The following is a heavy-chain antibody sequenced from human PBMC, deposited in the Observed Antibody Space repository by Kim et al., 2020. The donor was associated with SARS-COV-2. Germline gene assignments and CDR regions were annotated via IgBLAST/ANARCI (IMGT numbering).Heavy chain of an antibody. CDR1: GYYFTSYG. V-gene: IGHV1-18*01. D-gene: IGHD6-19*01. Sequence: ASVKVSCETSGYYFTSYGISWVRQAPGMGPEWIGWVDTVYGDTKYAEGFHNRLILTTDTETTTAYMELTGLRSDDTALYFCARDCNQWRCHHSFDFWGQGTLITVSS. CDR2: VDTVYGDT. CDR3: ARDCNQWRCHHSFDF. J-gene: IGHJ4*01.